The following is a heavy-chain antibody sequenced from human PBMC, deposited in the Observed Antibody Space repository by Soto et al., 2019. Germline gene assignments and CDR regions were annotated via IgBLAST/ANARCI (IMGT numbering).Heavy chain of an antibody. CDR1: GYTFAGYY. Sequence: GASVKVSCKASGYTFAGYYMHWLRQAPGQGLEWVGFFNPASTGTTYAQKFQGRVTMTKDTSASTAYMELSSLGSEDTATYYCARVTGYGGSYTFSIDVRAQRTTDTVSS. CDR2: FNPASTGT. D-gene: IGHD1-26*01. CDR3: ARVTGYGGSYTFSIDV. V-gene: IGHV1-46*01. J-gene: IGHJ6*02.